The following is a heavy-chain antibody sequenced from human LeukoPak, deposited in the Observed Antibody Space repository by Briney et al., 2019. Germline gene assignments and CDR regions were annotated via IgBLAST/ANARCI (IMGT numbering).Heavy chain of an antibody. CDR3: AKGTQLDY. J-gene: IGHJ4*02. CDR2: ISWNSGSI. D-gene: IGHD2-2*01. CDR1: GFTFDDYA. V-gene: IGHV3-9*01. Sequence: PGGSLRLSCAASGFTFDDYAMHWVRQAPGKGLEWVSGISWNSGSIGYADSVKGRFTISRDNAKNSLYLQMNSLRAEDTALYYCAKGTQLDYWGQGTLVTVSS.